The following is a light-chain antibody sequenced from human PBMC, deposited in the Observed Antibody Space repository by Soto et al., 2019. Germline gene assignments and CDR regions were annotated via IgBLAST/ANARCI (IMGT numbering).Light chain of an antibody. CDR1: QGISSY. CDR3: QHLNSYPLA. J-gene: IGKJ4*01. V-gene: IGKV1-9*01. Sequence: DIQVTQSPSLLSASVGDRVTITCRASQGISSYLAWYQQKPGKAPKLLIYDASTFQSGTPSRFSGSESVTEFKLAISSLQPEDFAPYYCQHLNSYPLAFGGGTKVESK. CDR2: DAS.